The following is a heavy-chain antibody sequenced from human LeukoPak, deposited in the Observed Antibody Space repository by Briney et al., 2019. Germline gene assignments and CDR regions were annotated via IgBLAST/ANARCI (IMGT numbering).Heavy chain of an antibody. CDR2: TYYGGTT. CDR1: GFTFSSYS. D-gene: IGHD5-24*01. J-gene: IGHJ5*02. CDR3: ARDSEGDGYNFDT. Sequence: GGSLRLSCAASGFTFSSYSMNWVRQAPGKELEWVSITYYGGTTYYADSVKGRFTISRDNSKNTLYLQMNSLRADDTAVYYCARDSEGDGYNFDTWGRGTLVTVSS. V-gene: IGHV3-53*01.